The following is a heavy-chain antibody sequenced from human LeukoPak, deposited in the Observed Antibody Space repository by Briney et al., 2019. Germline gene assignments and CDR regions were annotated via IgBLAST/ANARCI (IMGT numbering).Heavy chain of an antibody. CDR1: GGSFSGYH. D-gene: IGHD1-26*01. J-gene: IGHJ4*02. V-gene: IGHV4-34*01. CDR3: ARGVVGATTDY. Sequence: PSETLSLTCAVYGGSFSGYHWSWIRQPPGKGLEWIGEINHSGSTNYNPSLKSRVTISVDTSKNQFSLKLSSVTAADTAVYYCARGVVGATTDYWGQGTLVTVSS. CDR2: INHSGST.